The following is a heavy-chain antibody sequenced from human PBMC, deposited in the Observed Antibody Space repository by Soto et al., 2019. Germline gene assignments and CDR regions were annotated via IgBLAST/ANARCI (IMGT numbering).Heavy chain of an antibody. D-gene: IGHD3-22*01. CDR2: IYTSGST. CDR3: ARGPLVRKYYYNSSGYPSTYFDY. V-gene: IGHV4-4*07. J-gene: IGHJ4*02. CDR1: GGSIRSYY. Sequence: SETLSLTCTVSGGSIRSYYWSWIRQPAGKGLEWIGRIYTSGSTNYNPSLKSRVTMSVDTSKNQFSLKLSSVTAADTAVYYCARGPLVRKYYYNSSGYPSTYFDYWGQGTLVTVSS.